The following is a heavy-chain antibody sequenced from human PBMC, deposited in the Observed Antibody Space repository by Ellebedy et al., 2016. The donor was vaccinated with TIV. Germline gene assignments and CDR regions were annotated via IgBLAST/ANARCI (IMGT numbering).Heavy chain of an antibody. Sequence: KVSCKGSGYKFSNFWITWVRQMPGKGLEWMGIINPGDSETRYSPAFQGQVTISVDKSNNTAYLHWYSLKASDTAIYYCARRRDWYGWPFDLWGRGTLVTVSS. D-gene: IGHD6-19*01. CDR2: INPGDSET. CDR1: GYKFSNFW. J-gene: IGHJ2*01. CDR3: ARRRDWYGWPFDL. V-gene: IGHV5-51*01.